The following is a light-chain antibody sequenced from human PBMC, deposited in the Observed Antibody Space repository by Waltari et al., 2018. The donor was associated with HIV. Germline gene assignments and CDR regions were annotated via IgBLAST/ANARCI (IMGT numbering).Light chain of an antibody. CDR2: KAS. CDR3: QHYSSSPYT. Sequence: DILMTQSPAILSAYVGDRVFVTCRASQSISSWLAWYQHKPGTAPKLLIYKASVLEVGVPSRFSSSGSGTEFTLNSTNLQPDDFATYYCQHYSSSPYTFGQGTNLEIK. CDR1: QSISSW. J-gene: IGKJ2*01. V-gene: IGKV1-5*03.